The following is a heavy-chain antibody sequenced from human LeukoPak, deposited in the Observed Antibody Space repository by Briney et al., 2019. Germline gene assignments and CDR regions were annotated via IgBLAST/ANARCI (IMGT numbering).Heavy chain of an antibody. D-gene: IGHD6-19*01. J-gene: IGHJ6*03. V-gene: IGHV4-59*01. Sequence: PSETLSLTCTVSGGSISSYYWSWIRQPPGKGLEWIGYIYYSGSTNYNPSLKSRVTISVDTSKNQFSLKLSSVTAADTAVYYCARGRGTSSGWSRLYYYYYMDVWGKGTTVTISS. CDR3: ARGRGTSSGWSRLYYYYYMDV. CDR1: GGSISSYY. CDR2: IYYSGST.